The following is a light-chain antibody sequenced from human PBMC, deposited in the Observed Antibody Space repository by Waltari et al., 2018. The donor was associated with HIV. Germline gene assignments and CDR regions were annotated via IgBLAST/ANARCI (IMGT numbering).Light chain of an antibody. CDR1: QGIGSD. J-gene: IGKJ2*01. CDR2: AAS. Sequence: QLPPSPSSLSASVGGRFPITCRARQGIGSDLAWYQRKPGKVPKLLIYAASTLQSGVPSRFSGSGSGTDFTLTITNLQTEDFSFYYCQRYDRAPYTFGPGTRLELK. V-gene: IGKV1-27*01. CDR3: QRYDRAPYT.